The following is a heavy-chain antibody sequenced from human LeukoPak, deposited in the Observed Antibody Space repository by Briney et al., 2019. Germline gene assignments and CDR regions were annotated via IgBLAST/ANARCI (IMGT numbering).Heavy chain of an antibody. D-gene: IGHD1-26*01. CDR1: GGSISGYY. CDR3: ARFLRGATNALEI. CDR2: IFYSGTT. J-gene: IGHJ3*02. Sequence: PSETLSLPCTVSGGSISGYYWGWIRQPPGKGLEYIGFIFYSGTTNYNPSLKSRVTISVDTSKNQFSLKLSSVTAADTAVYYCARFLRGATNALEIWGQGTMVTVSS. V-gene: IGHV4-59*01.